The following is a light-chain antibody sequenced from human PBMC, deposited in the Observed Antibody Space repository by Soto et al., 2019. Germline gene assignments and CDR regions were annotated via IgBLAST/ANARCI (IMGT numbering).Light chain of an antibody. CDR3: SSYTSSDTYV. Sequence: QSVLTQPASVSGSPGQSITISCTGTISDVGGYNYVSWYQQRSGKAPKLMLYNVNNRPSGVSNRFSGSKSGSTASLTISGLQAEDEADYSCSSYTSSDTYVFGTGTKVTVL. J-gene: IGLJ1*01. CDR2: NVN. CDR1: ISDVGGYNY. V-gene: IGLV2-14*03.